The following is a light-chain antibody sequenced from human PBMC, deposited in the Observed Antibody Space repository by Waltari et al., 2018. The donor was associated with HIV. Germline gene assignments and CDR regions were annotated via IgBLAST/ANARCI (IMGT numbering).Light chain of an antibody. CDR2: RTN. J-gene: IGLJ1*01. CDR1: NSHIGGQD. CDR3: AAWDDTLSSYV. V-gene: IGLV1-47*01. Sequence: QSVLTQPPSASGTPGQRVTLSCSGSNSHIGGQDVYWFQHLPGTAPKLLIYRTNQRRSGVPDRFSGSKSGTSASLAISGLRSDDEADYYCAAWDDTLSSYVFGTGTTVTV.